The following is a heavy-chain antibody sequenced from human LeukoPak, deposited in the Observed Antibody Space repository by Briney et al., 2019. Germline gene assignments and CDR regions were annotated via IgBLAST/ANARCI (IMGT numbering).Heavy chain of an antibody. V-gene: IGHV1-2*02. J-gene: IGHJ5*02. D-gene: IGHD3-3*01. CDR2: INPNSGGT. CDR3: ARVPGWGDFWSGYHYNWLDP. CDR1: GYTFTGYY. Sequence: ASVKVSCKASGYTFTGYYMHWVRQAPGQGLEWTGWINPNSGGTNYAQKFQGRVTMTRDTSISTAYMELSRLRSDDTAVYYCARVPGWGDFWSGYHYNWLDPWGQGTLVTVSS.